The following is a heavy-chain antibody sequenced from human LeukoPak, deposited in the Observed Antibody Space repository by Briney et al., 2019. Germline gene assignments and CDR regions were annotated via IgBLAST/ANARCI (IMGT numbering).Heavy chain of an antibody. CDR1: GGSISSNTW. D-gene: IGHD3-16*01. J-gene: IGHJ4*02. CDR2: IYHSGST. Sequence: SETLSLTCAVSGGSISSNTWWSWVRQPPGQGLEWIGEIYHSGSTKYNPSLKSRVSMSVDKSKNQFFLNLSSVTAADTAVYYCAGIRDYIWDQDYWGQGTLVTVSS. CDR3: AGIRDYIWDQDY. V-gene: IGHV4-4*02.